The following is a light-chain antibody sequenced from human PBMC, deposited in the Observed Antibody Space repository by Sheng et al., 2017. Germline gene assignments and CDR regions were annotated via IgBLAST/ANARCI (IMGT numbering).Light chain of an antibody. V-gene: IGKV1-8*01. CDR1: QGISSY. J-gene: IGKJ1*01. CDR2: AAS. Sequence: AIRMTQSPSSFSASTGDRVTITCRASQGISSYLAWYQQKPGKAPKLLIYAASTLQSGVPSRFSGSGSGTDFTLTISCLQSEDFATYYCQQYYSYPLAFGQGTEGGNQT. CDR3: QQYYSYPLA.